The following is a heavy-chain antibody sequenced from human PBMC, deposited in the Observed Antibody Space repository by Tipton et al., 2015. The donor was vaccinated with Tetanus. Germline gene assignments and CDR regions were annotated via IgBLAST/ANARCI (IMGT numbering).Heavy chain of an antibody. CDR1: GFTFSSYT. CDR3: VNFATS. CDR2: ISSSSSYI. V-gene: IGHV3-21*01. J-gene: IGHJ5*02. Sequence: SLRLSCSGSGFTFSSYTFHWVRQAPGKGLDWVSAISSSSSYIYYADSVKGRFTILRDNANNSLYLQMNSLRDEDTAVYYCVNFATSWGQGTLVTVSS.